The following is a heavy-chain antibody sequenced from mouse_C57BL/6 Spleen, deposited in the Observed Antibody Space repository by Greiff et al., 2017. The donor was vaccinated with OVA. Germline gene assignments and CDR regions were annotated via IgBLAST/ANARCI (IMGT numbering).Heavy chain of an antibody. CDR1: GYTFTDYN. CDR2: ITPNNGGT. J-gene: IGHJ4*01. V-gene: IGHV1-18*01. CDR3: ARSSKDYAMDY. D-gene: IGHD1-1*01. Sequence: VQLQQSGPELVKPGASVKIPCKASGYTFTDYNMDWVKQSHGKSLEWIGDITPNNGGTIYNQKFKGKATLTVDKSSSTAYMELRSLTSEDTAVYYCARSSKDYAMDYWGQGTSVTVSS.